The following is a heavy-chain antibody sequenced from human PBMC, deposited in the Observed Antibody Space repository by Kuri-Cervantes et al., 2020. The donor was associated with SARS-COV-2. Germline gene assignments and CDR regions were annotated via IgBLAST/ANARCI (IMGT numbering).Heavy chain of an antibody. J-gene: IGHJ4*02. Sequence: LSLTCAASGFTFSSYAMHWVRQAPGKGLEWVAVISYDGSNKYYADSVKGRFTISRDNSKNTLYLQMNSLRAEDTAVYYCARDLLMTLHSHYFDYWGQGTQVTVSS. CDR2: ISYDGSNK. V-gene: IGHV3-30-3*01. CDR3: ARDLLMTLHSHYFDY. D-gene: IGHD2-21*01. CDR1: GFTFSSYA.